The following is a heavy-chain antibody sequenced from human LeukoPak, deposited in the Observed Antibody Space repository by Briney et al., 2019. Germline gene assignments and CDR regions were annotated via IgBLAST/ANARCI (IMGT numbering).Heavy chain of an antibody. J-gene: IGHJ4*02. CDR1: GYTSTSYG. CDR3: ARCCGPASTYMTGIAAAGADY. D-gene: IGHD6-13*01. Sequence: ASVKVSCKASGYTSTSYGISWVRQAPGQGLEWMGWISAYNGNTNYAQKLQGRVTMTTDTSTSTAYMELRSLRSDDTAVYYCARCCGPASTYMTGIAAAGADYWGQGTLVTVSS. CDR2: ISAYNGNT. V-gene: IGHV1-18*01.